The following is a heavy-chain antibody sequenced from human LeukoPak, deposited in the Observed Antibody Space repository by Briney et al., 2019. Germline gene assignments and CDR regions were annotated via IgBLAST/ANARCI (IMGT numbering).Heavy chain of an antibody. CDR1: GGTFSSYA. J-gene: IGHJ4*02. CDR3: ARGTYYYDSSGYRTPTYFDY. CDR2: IIPIFGTA. D-gene: IGHD3-22*01. Sequence: ASVKVSSKASGGTFSSYAISWVRQAPGQGLEWMGGIIPIFGTANYAQKFQGRVTITADESTSTAYMELSSLRSEDTAVYYCARGTYYYDSSGYRTPTYFDYWGQGTLVTVSS. V-gene: IGHV1-69*13.